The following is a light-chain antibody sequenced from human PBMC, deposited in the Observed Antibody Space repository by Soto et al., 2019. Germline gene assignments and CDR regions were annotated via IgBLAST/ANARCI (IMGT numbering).Light chain of an antibody. CDR1: QDIRKY. V-gene: IGKV1-33*01. J-gene: IGKJ4*01. Sequence: DIQMTQSPSSLSASVGDRVSITCQASQDIRKYLNWYQHKPGKAPKLLIHDASNLQSGVPSRFSVSGSGTDFTFSISSLQPEDVATYYCQQSDTHPLTFGGGTKVEMK. CDR2: DAS. CDR3: QQSDTHPLT.